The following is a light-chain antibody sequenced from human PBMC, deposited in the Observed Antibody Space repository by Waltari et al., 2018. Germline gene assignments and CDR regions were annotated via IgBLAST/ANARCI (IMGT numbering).Light chain of an antibody. CDR3: MQTLQTPCT. CDR2: LGS. CDR1: QSLLHNDGYSS. V-gene: IGKV2-28*01. Sequence: DIVMTQSPLYLPVTPGEPASIPCRSSQSLLHNDGYSSLNWYLQKPGQSPLLLIYLGSHRASGVPDRFSGSGSGTDFTLKISRVEAEDVGVYYCMQTLQTPCTFGQGTKLEI. J-gene: IGKJ2*02.